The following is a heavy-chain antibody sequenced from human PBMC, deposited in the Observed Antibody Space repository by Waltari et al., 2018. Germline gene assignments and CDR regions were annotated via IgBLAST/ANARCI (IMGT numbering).Heavy chain of an antibody. CDR1: GFTFSSYS. J-gene: IGHJ4*02. CDR3: ARDKLPGYSSSQPAFDY. D-gene: IGHD6-13*01. CDR2: ISSSSSYI. Sequence: EVQLVESGGGLVKPGGSLRLSCAASGFTFSSYSMNWVRQAPGQGLEWVSSISSSSSYIYYADSVKGRFTISRDNAKNSLYLQMNSLRAEDTAVYYCARDKLPGYSSSQPAFDYWGQGTLVTVSS. V-gene: IGHV3-21*01.